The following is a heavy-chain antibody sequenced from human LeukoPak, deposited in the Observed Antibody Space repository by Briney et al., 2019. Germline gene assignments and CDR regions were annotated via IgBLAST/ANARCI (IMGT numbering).Heavy chain of an antibody. CDR3: ARSAGYCSSTSCYYYDN. CDR1: GFTFSSYA. J-gene: IGHJ4*02. V-gene: IGHV3-30*04. D-gene: IGHD2-2*01. CDR2: ISYDGSNK. Sequence: PGRSLRLSCAASGFTFSSYAMHWVRQAPGKGLEWVAVISYDGSNKYYADSVKGRFTISRDNSKNTLYLQMNSLRAEDTAVYYCARSAGYCSSTSCYYYDNWGQGTLVTVSS.